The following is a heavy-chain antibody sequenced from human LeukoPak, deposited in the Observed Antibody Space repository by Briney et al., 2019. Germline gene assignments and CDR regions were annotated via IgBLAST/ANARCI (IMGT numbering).Heavy chain of an antibody. D-gene: IGHD1-26*01. V-gene: IGHV1-18*01. Sequence: ASVKVSCTASGYTFTSYGISWVRQAPGQGLEWMGWISAYNGNTNYAQKLQGRVTMTTDTSTSTAYMELRSLRSDDTAVYYCARDLGFRAVGAPTKTDYWGQGTLVTVSS. J-gene: IGHJ4*02. CDR3: ARDLGFRAVGAPTKTDY. CDR1: GYTFTSYG. CDR2: ISAYNGNT.